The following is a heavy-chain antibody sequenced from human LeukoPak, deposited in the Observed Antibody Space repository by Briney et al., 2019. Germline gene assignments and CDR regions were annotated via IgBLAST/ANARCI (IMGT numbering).Heavy chain of an antibody. V-gene: IGHV4-30-4*01. CDR3: ASSSSSWYFWFDP. Sequence: KTSQTLSLTCTVSGGSISSGDYYWSWIRQPPGKGLEWIGYIYYSGSTYYNPSLKSRVTISVDTSKNQFFLKLSSVTAADTAVYYCASSSSSWYFWFDPWGQGTLATVSS. CDR2: IYYSGST. J-gene: IGHJ5*02. CDR1: GGSISSGDYY. D-gene: IGHD6-13*01.